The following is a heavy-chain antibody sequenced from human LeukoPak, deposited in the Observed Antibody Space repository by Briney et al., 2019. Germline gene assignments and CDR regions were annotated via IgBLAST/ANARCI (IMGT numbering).Heavy chain of an antibody. J-gene: IGHJ4*02. CDR1: GDSMSSFY. D-gene: IGHD3-22*01. Sequence: SETLSLTCTVSGDSMSSFYWDWIRQPAGKGLQWIGRIYTSGVTNYNPSLKSRVTMSVDTSRNQFSLKLNSVTAADTAAYYCAREWTSGDGSGYPYYFDYWGPGTLVTVSS. CDR3: AREWTSGDGSGYPYYFDY. V-gene: IGHV4-4*07. CDR2: IYTSGVT.